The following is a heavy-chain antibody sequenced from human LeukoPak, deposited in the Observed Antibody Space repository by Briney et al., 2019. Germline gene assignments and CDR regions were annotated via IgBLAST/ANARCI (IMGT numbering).Heavy chain of an antibody. CDR2: IYTSGST. V-gene: IGHV4-4*09. CDR1: GGSISSYY. CDR3: ATLVYINGMDV. Sequence: SETLSLTCTVSGGSISSYYWSWIRQPPGKGLEWIGYIYTSGSTNYNPSLKSRVTISVDTSKNQFSLKLSSVTAADTAVYYCATLVYINGMDVWGQGTAVTVSS. D-gene: IGHD1-14*01. J-gene: IGHJ6*02.